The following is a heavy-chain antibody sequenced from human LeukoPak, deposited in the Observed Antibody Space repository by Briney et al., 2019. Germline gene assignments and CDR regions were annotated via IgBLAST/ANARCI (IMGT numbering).Heavy chain of an antibody. CDR2: ISGSGGST. D-gene: IGHD2-2*01. CDR3: AKDGGGDIVVVPAVNDAFDI. Sequence: PGGSLRLSCAASGFTFSSYAMSWVRQAPGKGLEWVSAISGSGGSTYYADSVKGRFTISRDNSKNTLYLQMNSLRAEDTAVYYCAKDGGGDIVVVPAVNDAFDIWGQGTMVTVSS. CDR1: GFTFSSYA. J-gene: IGHJ3*02. V-gene: IGHV3-23*01.